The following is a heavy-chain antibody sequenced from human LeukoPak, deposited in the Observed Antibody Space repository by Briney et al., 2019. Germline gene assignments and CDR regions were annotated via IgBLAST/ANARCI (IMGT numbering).Heavy chain of an antibody. D-gene: IGHD6-19*01. J-gene: IGHJ5*02. V-gene: IGHV4-59*12. CDR2: IYYSGST. Sequence: SETLSLTCTVSGGSISSYYWSWIRQPPGKGLEWIGYIYYSGSTNYNPSLKSRVTISVDTSKNQFSLKLSSVTAADTAVYYCARGRRSSSGWYGGRWFDPWGQGTLVTVSS. CDR3: ARGRRSSSGWYGGRWFDP. CDR1: GGSISSYY.